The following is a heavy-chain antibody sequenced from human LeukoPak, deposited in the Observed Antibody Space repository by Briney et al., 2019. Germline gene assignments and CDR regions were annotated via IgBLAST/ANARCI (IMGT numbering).Heavy chain of an antibody. D-gene: IGHD3-22*01. Sequence: PGGSLRLSCAASGFTFSSYSMNWVRQAPGKGLEWVSYISSSSSSTIYYADSVKGRFTISRDNAKNSLYLQMNSLRAEDTAVYYCAREVPYYYDSSGYYDGYWGQGTLVTVSS. V-gene: IGHV3-48*01. CDR3: AREVPYYYDSSGYYDGY. J-gene: IGHJ4*02. CDR2: ISSSSSSTI. CDR1: GFTFSSYS.